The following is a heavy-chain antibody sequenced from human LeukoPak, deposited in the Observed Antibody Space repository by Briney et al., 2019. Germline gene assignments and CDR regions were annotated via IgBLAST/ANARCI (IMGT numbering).Heavy chain of an antibody. D-gene: IGHD3-10*01. CDR2: VYTSGST. CDR1: GGSISSDNYS. CDR3: ARETYYYGSGSANWFDP. Sequence: PSETLSLTCTVSGGSISSDNYSWSWIRQPAGKGLEWIGRVYTSGSTNYNPSLKSRVTISVDTSKKQFSLKLSSVTAADTAVYYCARETYYYGSGSANWFDPWGQGTLVTVSS. J-gene: IGHJ5*02. V-gene: IGHV4-61*02.